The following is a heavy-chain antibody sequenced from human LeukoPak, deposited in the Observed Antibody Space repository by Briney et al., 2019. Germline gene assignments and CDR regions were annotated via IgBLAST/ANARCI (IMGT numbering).Heavy chain of an antibody. V-gene: IGHV3-21*01. D-gene: IGHD1-26*01. Sequence: GGSLRLSCAASGFSLSSHSMNWVRQAPGKGLEWVSSISESSRDIYYADSVRGRFTISRDNARNSLDLQMNSLRAEDTAVYYCARETQWEAFDYWGQGILVTVSS. CDR2: ISESSRDI. J-gene: IGHJ4*02. CDR3: ARETQWEAFDY. CDR1: GFSLSSHS.